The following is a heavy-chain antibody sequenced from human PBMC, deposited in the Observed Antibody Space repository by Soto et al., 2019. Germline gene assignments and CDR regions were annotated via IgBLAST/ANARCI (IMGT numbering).Heavy chain of an antibody. CDR2: INPDSGAT. J-gene: IGHJ4*02. CDR1: GYSFTGYY. D-gene: IGHD2-8*02. V-gene: IGHV1-2*02. Sequence: HAHLVQSGAEVKRPGASLKVSCKASGYSFTGYYIHWVRQAPGQGLEWMGWINPDSGATNYAQNFQGRVTLPSNTSISTASMDLTSLTSDDTAVYYCARGDYGTGGYPFPYFDYWGQGTRVIVSS. CDR3: ARGDYGTGGYPFPYFDY.